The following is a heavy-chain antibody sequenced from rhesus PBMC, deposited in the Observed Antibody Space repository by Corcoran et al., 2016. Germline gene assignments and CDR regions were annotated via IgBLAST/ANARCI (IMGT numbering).Heavy chain of an antibody. J-gene: IGHJ4*01. CDR3: ARASSSRPIDY. CDR1: GYSISSGYG. V-gene: IGHV4-122*02. D-gene: IGHD2-15*01. CDR2: ISDSGST. Sequence: QLQLQESGPGLVKPSETLSLTCAVSGYSISSGYGWSWIRQPPGKGLEWIGYISDSGSTSYNPSLKSRVTISRDTSKNQFSMKLSSVTAADTAVYYCARASSSRPIDYWGQGVLVTVSS.